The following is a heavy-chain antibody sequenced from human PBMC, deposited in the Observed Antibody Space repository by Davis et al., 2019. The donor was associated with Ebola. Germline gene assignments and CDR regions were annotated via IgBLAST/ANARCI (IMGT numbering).Heavy chain of an antibody. V-gene: IGHV3-23*01. J-gene: IGHJ5*02. Sequence: PGGSLRLSCAASGFTFTKYAMNWVRQAPGKGLEWVSAVSGSGGATFYADSVRGRFTVSRDNSKSTLYLQMDSLRDDDTAVYHCVKKGRLVPGDSWFDAWGQGTLVTVSS. CDR3: VKKGRLVPGDSWFDA. CDR1: GFTFTKYA. D-gene: IGHD1-1*01. CDR2: VSGSGGAT.